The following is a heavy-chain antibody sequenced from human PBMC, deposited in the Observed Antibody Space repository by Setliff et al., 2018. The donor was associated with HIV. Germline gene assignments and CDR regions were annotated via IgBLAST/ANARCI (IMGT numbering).Heavy chain of an antibody. Sequence: GGSLRLSCAASGFTFSSYGMHWVRQAPGKGLEWVAVIWYDGSNKYYADSVKGRFTISRDNSKNTLYLQMNSLRAEDTAVYYCARGRGYCSGGSCYSQWYFDLWGRGTLVTVSS. D-gene: IGHD2-15*01. V-gene: IGHV3-33*01. CDR3: ARGRGYCSGGSCYSQWYFDL. J-gene: IGHJ2*01. CDR2: IWYDGSNK. CDR1: GFTFSSYG.